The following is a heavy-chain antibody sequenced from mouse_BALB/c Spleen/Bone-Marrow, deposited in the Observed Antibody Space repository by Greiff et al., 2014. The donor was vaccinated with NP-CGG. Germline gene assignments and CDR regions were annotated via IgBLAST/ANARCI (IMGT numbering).Heavy chain of an antibody. CDR1: GFDFSRYW. V-gene: IGHV4-1*02. D-gene: IGHD1-2*01. Sequence: EVQVVESGGGLVQPGGSLKLSCAVSGFDFSRYWMSWVRQAPGKGLEWVGEINPDSRTINYSPSLKDKFIISRDNAKNTLYLRLNKVRSEDTALYYCARPDYYGSLNYRGQGTTLTVSS. CDR2: INPDSRTI. CDR3: ARPDYYGSLNY. J-gene: IGHJ2*01.